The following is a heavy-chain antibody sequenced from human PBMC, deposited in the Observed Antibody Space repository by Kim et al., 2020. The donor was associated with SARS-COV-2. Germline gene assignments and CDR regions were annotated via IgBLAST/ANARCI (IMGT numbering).Heavy chain of an antibody. D-gene: IGHD3-16*01. V-gene: IGHV4-31*02. CDR3: ARDEFGLFDP. CDR2: ST. Sequence: STYYNPSLKSRVTISVDTSKNQFSLKLSSVTAADTAVYYCARDEFGLFDPWGQGTLVTVSS. J-gene: IGHJ5*02.